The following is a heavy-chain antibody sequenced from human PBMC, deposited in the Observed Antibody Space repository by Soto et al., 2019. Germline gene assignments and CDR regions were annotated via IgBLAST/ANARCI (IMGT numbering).Heavy chain of an antibody. D-gene: IGHD2-15*01. J-gene: IGHJ4*02. CDR3: ARSGGFCSGGSCPYYFDY. V-gene: IGHV1-18*01. Sequence: ASVKVSCKASGYTFPNYGISWVRQAPGQGLEWMGWIRVYNGHTIYAQKLQDRLTMTTDTSTSTALMDLRSLRSDDTAVYYCARSGGFCSGGSCPYYFDYWGQGTLVTVSS. CDR1: GYTFPNYG. CDR2: IRVYNGHT.